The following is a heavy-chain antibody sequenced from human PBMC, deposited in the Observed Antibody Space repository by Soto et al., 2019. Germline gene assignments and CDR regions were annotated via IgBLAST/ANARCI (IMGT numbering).Heavy chain of an antibody. D-gene: IGHD3-3*01. Sequence: QVQLVESGGGVVQPGRSLRLSCAASGFTFSSYAMHWVRQAPGKGLEWVAVISYHGSNKYYADSVKGRFTISGDNSKNTLYLQMNTLRAEDTAGYYCARDKRDLRFLEWAYYFDYWRQGTGVTVSS. CDR2: ISYHGSNK. V-gene: IGHV3-30-3*01. CDR3: ARDKRDLRFLEWAYYFDY. CDR1: GFTFSSYA. J-gene: IGHJ4*02.